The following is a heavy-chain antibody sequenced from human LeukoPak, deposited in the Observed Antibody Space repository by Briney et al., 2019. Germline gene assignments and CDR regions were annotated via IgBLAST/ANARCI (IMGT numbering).Heavy chain of an antibody. J-gene: IGHJ6*03. CDR1: GYSISSGYY. CDR3: ATCIAVANYYYMDV. D-gene: IGHD6-19*01. Sequence: SETLSLTCTVSGYSISSGYYWSWIRQPAGKGLEWIGRIYTSGSTNYNPSLKSRVTMSVDTSKNQFSLKLSSVTAADTAVYYCATCIAVANYYYMDVWGKGTTVTVSS. CDR2: IYTSGST. V-gene: IGHV4-61*02.